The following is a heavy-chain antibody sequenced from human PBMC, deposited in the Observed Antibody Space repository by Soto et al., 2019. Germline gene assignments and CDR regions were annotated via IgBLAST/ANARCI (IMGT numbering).Heavy chain of an antibody. Sequence: QLQLQESGPGLVKPSETLSLTCTVSGGSISSSSYYWGWIRQPPGKGLEWIGSIYYSGSTYYNPSLKSRVTISVDTSKNQFSLKLSSVTAADTAVYYCASMWLTIAVAGTVDPWGQGTLVTVSS. D-gene: IGHD6-19*01. CDR1: GGSISSSSYY. CDR3: ASMWLTIAVAGTVDP. J-gene: IGHJ5*02. V-gene: IGHV4-39*01. CDR2: IYYSGST.